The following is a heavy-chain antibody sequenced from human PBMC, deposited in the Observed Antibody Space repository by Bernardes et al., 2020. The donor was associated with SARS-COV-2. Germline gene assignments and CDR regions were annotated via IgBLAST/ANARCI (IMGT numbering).Heavy chain of an antibody. V-gene: IGHV4-59*01. CDR1: GGSISNYY. D-gene: IGHD1-1*01. CDR2: VYYSGFT. Sequence: SETLSLTCTVSGGSISNYYWTWIRQPPGKGLQWIGNVYYSGFTNYNLALKGRATMSLHTSKYQVSLKLTSVTADDTAIYFCARAPTSNWATLDTWGQGTLVTVSS. CDR3: ARAPTSNWATLDT. J-gene: IGHJ5*02.